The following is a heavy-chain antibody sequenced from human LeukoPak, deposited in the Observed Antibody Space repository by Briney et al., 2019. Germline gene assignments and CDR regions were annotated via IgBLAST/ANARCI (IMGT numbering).Heavy chain of an antibody. CDR2: ITGSGDKT. CDR3: AKGLQWELPFDC. Sequence: PGGSLRLSCAASGFTFSSYAMSWVRQAPGQGLEWVSAITGSGDKTYYAVSVKGRFTISRDNPSNTLYLQMNSLRAEDTAVYYCAKGLQWELPFDCWGQGTLVTVSS. D-gene: IGHD1-7*01. CDR1: GFTFSSYA. V-gene: IGHV3-23*01. J-gene: IGHJ4*02.